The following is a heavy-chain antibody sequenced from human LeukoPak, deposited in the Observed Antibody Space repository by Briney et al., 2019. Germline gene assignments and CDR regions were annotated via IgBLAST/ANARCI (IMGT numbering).Heavy chain of an antibody. CDR2: IYYNGSA. CDR3: ASLTLYYGSGSYFDY. CDR1: GVAVDNNY. D-gene: IGHD3-10*01. Sequence: GGSLRLSCVASGVAVDNNYMSWVRRAPGKGLECVSVIYYNGSASYADSVKGRFTISRDNAKNTLFLQMNSLRAEDTALYYCASLTLYYGSGSYFDYWGQGTLVAVSS. J-gene: IGHJ4*02. V-gene: IGHV3-53*01.